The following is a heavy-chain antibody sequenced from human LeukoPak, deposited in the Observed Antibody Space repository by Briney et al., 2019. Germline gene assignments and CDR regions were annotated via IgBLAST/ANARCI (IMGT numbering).Heavy chain of an antibody. V-gene: IGHV1-2*02. Sequence: ASVKVSCKASGYSFTGYYMHWVRQAPGQGLEWMGWINPNSGDTKYAQKFQGRVTMTRDTSISTAYIELSSLRSEDTAVYYCATGPDCSSTSCSKERDYYYYMDVWGKGTTVTVSS. CDR1: GYSFTGYY. CDR3: ATGPDCSSTSCSKERDYYYYMDV. D-gene: IGHD2-2*01. J-gene: IGHJ6*03. CDR2: INPNSGDT.